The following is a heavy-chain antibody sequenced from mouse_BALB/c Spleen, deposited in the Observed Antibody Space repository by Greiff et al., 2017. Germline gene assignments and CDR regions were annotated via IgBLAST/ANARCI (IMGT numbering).Heavy chain of an antibody. CDR1: GFTFSSYG. Sequence: EVMLVESGGDLVKPGGSLKLSCAASGFTFSSYGMSWVRQTPDKRLEWVATISSGGSYTYYPDSVKGRFTISRDNAKNTLYLQMSSLKSEDTAMYYCARQGTVVARVSYFDDWGQGTTLTVSS. D-gene: IGHD1-1*01. V-gene: IGHV5-6*01. J-gene: IGHJ2*01. CDR3: ARQGTVVARVSYFDD. CDR2: ISSGGSYT.